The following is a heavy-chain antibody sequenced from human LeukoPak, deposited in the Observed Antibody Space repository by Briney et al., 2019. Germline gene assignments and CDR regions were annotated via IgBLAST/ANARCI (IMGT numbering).Heavy chain of an antibody. CDR3: ARDREVGATGYYFDY. V-gene: IGHV4-39*02. Sequence: SETLSLTCTVSGGSISSSSYYWGWIRQPPGKGLEWIGSIYTSGSTTYNSSLKSRVTISLDTSKNHFSLRLSSVTAADTAVYYCARDREVGATGYYFDYWGQGTLVTVSS. CDR1: GGSISSSSYY. CDR2: IYTSGST. D-gene: IGHD1-26*01. J-gene: IGHJ4*02.